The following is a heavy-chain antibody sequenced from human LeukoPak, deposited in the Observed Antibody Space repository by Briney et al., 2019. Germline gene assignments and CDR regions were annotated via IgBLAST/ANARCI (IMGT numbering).Heavy chain of an antibody. CDR2: IYYSGST. V-gene: IGHV4-59*01. CDR1: GGSISSYY. D-gene: IGHD2-2*01. CDR3: AREGDCSSTSCYGRLVYAFDI. J-gene: IGHJ3*02. Sequence: SETLSLTCTVSGGSISSYYWSWIRQLPGKGLEWIGYIYYSGSTNYNPSLKSRVTISIDTSKNQFSLKLSSVTAADTAVYYCAREGDCSSTSCYGRLVYAFDIWGQGTMVTVSS.